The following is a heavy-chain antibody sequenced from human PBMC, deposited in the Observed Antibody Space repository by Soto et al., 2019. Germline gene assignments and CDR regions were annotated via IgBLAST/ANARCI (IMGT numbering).Heavy chain of an antibody. CDR3: AKWPVGASRNWFDP. CDR1: GYSFTSNW. J-gene: IGHJ5*02. Sequence: GESLKISCKGSGYSFTSNWIGWVRQMPGKGLEWMGIIHPGDSNTRYSPSFQGQVTISADKSISTAYLQWSSLKASDTAMYYCAKWPVGASRNWFDPWGQGTLVTVSS. D-gene: IGHD1-26*01. V-gene: IGHV5-51*01. CDR2: IHPGDSNT.